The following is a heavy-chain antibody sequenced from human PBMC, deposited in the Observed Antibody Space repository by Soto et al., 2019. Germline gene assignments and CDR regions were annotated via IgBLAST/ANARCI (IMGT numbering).Heavy chain of an antibody. J-gene: IGHJ4*02. Sequence: ASVKVSCKVSGYTLTELSMHWVRQAPGKGLEWMGGFDPEDGETIYAQKFQGRVTMTEDTSTDTAYMELSSLRSEDTAVYYCATVRASYYCSGSYSFDYWGQGNLVPV. CDR1: GYTLTELS. CDR2: FDPEDGET. V-gene: IGHV1-24*01. D-gene: IGHD3-10*01. CDR3: ATVRASYYCSGSYSFDY.